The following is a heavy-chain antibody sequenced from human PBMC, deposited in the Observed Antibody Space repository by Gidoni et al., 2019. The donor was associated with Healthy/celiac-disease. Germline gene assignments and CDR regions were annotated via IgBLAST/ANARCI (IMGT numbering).Heavy chain of an antibody. CDR1: GYTYTSYG. CDR3: ARTGYYSNIDY. V-gene: IGHV1-18*04. CDR2: ISPYDGNT. Sequence: QVHLVQSGAEVKNTGASVIVSCKASGYTYTSYGISWVRQVLGQGLEWMGWISPYDGNTNYAQKLQGRVTMTTDASTSRAYVELRSLISDGTAVYYCARTGYYSNIDYWGQGTLVTVSS. D-gene: IGHD6-13*01. J-gene: IGHJ4*02.